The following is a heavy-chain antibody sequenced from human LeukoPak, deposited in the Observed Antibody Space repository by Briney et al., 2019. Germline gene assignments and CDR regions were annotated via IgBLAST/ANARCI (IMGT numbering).Heavy chain of an antibody. V-gene: IGHV3-30*02. CDR3: ARAYSSAWYGPPDC. J-gene: IGHJ4*02. D-gene: IGHD6-19*01. CDR1: EFAFNNYN. CDR2: IRSGGSDK. Sequence: GGSLRLSCAASEFAFNNYNMHWVRQAPGKGLEWVAFIRSGGSDKYYADSVKGRFTISRDNSKNTLFLQMNSLRAEDTAVYYCARAYSSAWYGPPDCWGQGALVTVSS.